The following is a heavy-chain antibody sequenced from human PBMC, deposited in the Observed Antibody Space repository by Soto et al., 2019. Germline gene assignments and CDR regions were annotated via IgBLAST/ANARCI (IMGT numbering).Heavy chain of an antibody. Sequence: SETLSLTCIVSGGSVGSGAYYWSWIRQPPGNALEWIGYIYYSGSTNYNPSLKSRVTISIDTSKNQFSLNLSSVTAADTAVYYCARDPAIGALDFWGQGTMVTVSS. CDR1: GGSVGSGAYY. V-gene: IGHV4-61*08. J-gene: IGHJ3*01. CDR3: ARDPAIGALDF. CDR2: IYYSGST.